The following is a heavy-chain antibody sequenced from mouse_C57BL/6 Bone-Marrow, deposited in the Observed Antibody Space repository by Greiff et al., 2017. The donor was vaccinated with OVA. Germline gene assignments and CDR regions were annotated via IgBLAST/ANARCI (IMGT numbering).Heavy chain of an antibody. V-gene: IGHV5-4*01. J-gene: IGHJ3*01. D-gene: IGHD1-1*01. CDR2: ISDGGSYT. Sequence: EVNLVESGGGLVKPGGSLKLSCAASGFTFSSYAMSWVRQTPDKRLEWVATISDGGSYTYYPDNVKGRFTISRDNAKNNLYLQMSHLKSEDTAMYYCAREGNLFRFAYWGQGTLVTVSA. CDR1: GFTFSSYA. CDR3: AREGNLFRFAY.